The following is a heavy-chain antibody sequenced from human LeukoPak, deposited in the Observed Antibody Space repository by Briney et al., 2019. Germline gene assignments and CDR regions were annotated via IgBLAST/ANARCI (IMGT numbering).Heavy chain of an antibody. J-gene: IGHJ3*02. CDR2: ISSGSDTI. V-gene: IGHV3-48*01. D-gene: IGHD2-21*02. CDR3: ATRPVVTAIPVAFDI. Sequence: GGSLRLSCAASGFTFNSYTMNWVRQAPGQGLEWVSFISSGSDTIYYADSVKGRFTISRDNAKNSLSLQMNSLRAEDTAVYYCATRPVVTAIPVAFDIWGQGTMVTVSS. CDR1: GFTFNSYT.